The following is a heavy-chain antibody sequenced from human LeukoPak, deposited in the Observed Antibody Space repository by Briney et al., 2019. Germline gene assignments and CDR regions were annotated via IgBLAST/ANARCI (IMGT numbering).Heavy chain of an antibody. CDR1: GFTFDDYA. CDR3: AKAPRQQLANALFDY. V-gene: IGHV3-43*02. Sequence: GGSLRLSCAASGFTFDDYAMHWVRQAPGKGLEWVSLISGDGGSTYCADSVKGRFTISRDNSKNSLYLQMNSLRTEDTALYYCAKAPRQQLANALFDYWGQGTLVTVSS. J-gene: IGHJ4*02. CDR2: ISGDGGST. D-gene: IGHD6-13*01.